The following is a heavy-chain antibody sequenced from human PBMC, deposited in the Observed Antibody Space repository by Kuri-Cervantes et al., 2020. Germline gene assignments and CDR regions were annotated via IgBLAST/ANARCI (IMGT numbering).Heavy chain of an antibody. Sequence: GESLKISCAASGFTFSSYTMHWVRQAPGEGLEWVALISYDGSNKYYADSVKGRFTISRDNSKNTLYLQMNSLRAEDTAVYYCAKDRAGDFWSGRYGMDVWGQGTTVTVSS. V-gene: IGHV3-30-3*01. CDR1: GFTFSSYT. CDR2: ISYDGSNK. D-gene: IGHD3-3*01. CDR3: AKDRAGDFWSGRYGMDV. J-gene: IGHJ6*02.